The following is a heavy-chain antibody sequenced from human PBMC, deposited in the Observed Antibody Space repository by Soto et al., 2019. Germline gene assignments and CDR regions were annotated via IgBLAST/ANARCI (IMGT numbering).Heavy chain of an antibody. D-gene: IGHD3-22*01. J-gene: IGHJ4*02. CDR1: GFTFSNYA. CDR2: ISGRGGNT. CDR3: ANPPYYYDTSDY. Sequence: EMQLLESGGGLVQPGGSLKLSCAASGFTFSNYAMSWVRQAPGKGLEWVSTISGRGGNTYYADSVKGRFTISRDNSKNTLYLQMNSLRAEDTAVYYCANPPYYYDTSDYWGQGTLVTVSS. V-gene: IGHV3-23*01.